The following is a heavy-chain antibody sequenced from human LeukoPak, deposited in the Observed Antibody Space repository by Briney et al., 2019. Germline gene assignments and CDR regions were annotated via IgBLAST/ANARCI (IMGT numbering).Heavy chain of an antibody. CDR3: ARGTMEHPGTDY. D-gene: IGHD1-14*01. J-gene: IGHJ4*02. V-gene: IGHV3-7*04. CDR1: GFTFSNYW. CDR2: IKEDGSEK. Sequence: GGSLRLSCLASGFTFSNYWMTWVRQSPGRGLEWVANIKEDGSEKYYVDSVRGRFTISRDNAKNLLSLQMNSLRDEDTAVYYCARGTMEHPGTDYWGQGTLVTVSS.